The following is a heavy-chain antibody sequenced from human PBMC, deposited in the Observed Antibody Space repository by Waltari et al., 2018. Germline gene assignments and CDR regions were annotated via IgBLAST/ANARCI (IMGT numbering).Heavy chain of an antibody. CDR1: GYTFTGHT. CDR2: ITPTCGGT. J-gene: IGHJ3*01. D-gene: IGHD3-3*01. CDR3: AREVSREAIYGVVMRRGAFDV. V-gene: IGHV1-2*02. Sequence: QVLLIQSGAEVKKPGASVKVSCKTSGYTFTGHTIHWLRQTPGQWIEWMASITPTCGGTRDAENFQGRVTVTSDRSISTVYMEVTTLRSDDTAFYYCAREVSREAIYGVVMRRGAFDVWGQGTLVTVSS.